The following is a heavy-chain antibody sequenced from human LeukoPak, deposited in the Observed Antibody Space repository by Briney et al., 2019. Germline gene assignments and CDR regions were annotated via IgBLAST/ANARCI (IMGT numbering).Heavy chain of an antibody. Sequence: GASVKVSCKASGYTFTGYYMHWVRQAPGQGLEWMGWINPNSGGTNYAQKFQGRVTMTRDTSISTAYMELSRLRSDDTAVYYCARALWKWELLLFDYWGQGTLVTVSS. D-gene: IGHD1-26*01. V-gene: IGHV1-2*02. J-gene: IGHJ4*02. CDR1: GYTFTGYY. CDR2: INPNSGGT. CDR3: ARALWKWELLLFDY.